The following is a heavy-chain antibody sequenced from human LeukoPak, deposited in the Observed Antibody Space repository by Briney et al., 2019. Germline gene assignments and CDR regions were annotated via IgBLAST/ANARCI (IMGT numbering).Heavy chain of an antibody. CDR1: GFTFSSYS. V-gene: IGHV3-21*01. Sequence: GGSLRLSCAASGFTFSSYSMNWVRQAPGKGLEWVSSISSSSSYIYYADSVKGRFTISRDNAKNSLYLQMNSLRAEDTAVYYCARGARFRYSSSWYYFDYWGQGTLVTVSS. D-gene: IGHD6-13*01. CDR3: ARGARFRYSSSWYYFDY. J-gene: IGHJ4*02. CDR2: ISSSSSYI.